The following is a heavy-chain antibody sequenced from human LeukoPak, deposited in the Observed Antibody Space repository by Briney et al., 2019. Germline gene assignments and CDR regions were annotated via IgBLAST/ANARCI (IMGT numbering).Heavy chain of an antibody. J-gene: IGHJ6*02. CDR2: IIPIFGTA. CDR3: AIKSGLGYGDKRYYYYYGMDV. Sequence: GASVKVSCKASGYTFTSYGISWVRQASGQGLEWMGGIIPIFGTANYAQKFQGRVTITADESTSTAYMELSSLRSEDTAVYYCAIKSGLGYGDKRYYYYYGMDVWGQGTTVTVSS. CDR1: GYTFTSYG. V-gene: IGHV1-69*13. D-gene: IGHD4-17*01.